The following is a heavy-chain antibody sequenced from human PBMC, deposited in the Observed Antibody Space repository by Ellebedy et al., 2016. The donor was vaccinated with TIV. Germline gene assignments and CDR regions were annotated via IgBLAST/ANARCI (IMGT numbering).Heavy chain of an antibody. CDR1: GDSVKSATDY. CDR3: ARDRSYCDSDGCYGASDI. D-gene: IGHD2-2*01. Sequence: SETLSLTXTVSGDSVKSATDYWSWLRQPPGKGLEWIGDVYYIGTTNYNPSLKSRVTISVDTSRNQFSLELTSVTAADTAVYFCARDRSYCDSDGCYGASDIWGRGTMVTVSS. J-gene: IGHJ3*02. V-gene: IGHV4-61*01. CDR2: VYYIGTT.